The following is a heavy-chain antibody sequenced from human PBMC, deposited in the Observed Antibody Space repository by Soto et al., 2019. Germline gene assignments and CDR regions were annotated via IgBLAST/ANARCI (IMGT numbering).Heavy chain of an antibody. D-gene: IGHD3-22*01. V-gene: IGHV1-69*01. CDR2: IIPIFGTA. CDR1: GGTFSSYA. CDR3: TRDRGRRYYDGRGYYYSGY. J-gene: IGHJ4*02. Sequence: QVQLVQSGAEVKKPGSSVKVSCKASGGTFSSYAISWVRQAPGQGLEWMGGIIPIFGTANYAQKFQGRVTVTADESTRTAYRELSSRRSEDTAVYYCTRDRGRRYYDGRGYYYSGYWGQGTLVTVSS.